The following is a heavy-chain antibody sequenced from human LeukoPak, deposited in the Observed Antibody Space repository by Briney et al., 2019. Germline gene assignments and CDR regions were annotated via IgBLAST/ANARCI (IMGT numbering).Heavy chain of an antibody. J-gene: IGHJ5*02. CDR3: ARADFVDAGPYLIGP. V-gene: IGHV1-2*02. Sequence: ASVKVSCKTSGYSFTDYYIHWVRQAPGQGLEWMGWINPKSGRTSSARKFQDRVTMTRDPSISTVYMDMAWLTSDDTAIYFCARADFVDAGPYLIGPWGQGTLVTASS. CDR2: INPKSGRT. D-gene: IGHD3-3*01. CDR1: GYSFTDYY.